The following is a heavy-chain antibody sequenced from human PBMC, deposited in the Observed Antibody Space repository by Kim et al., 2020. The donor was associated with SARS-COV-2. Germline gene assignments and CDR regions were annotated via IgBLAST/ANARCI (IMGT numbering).Heavy chain of an antibody. J-gene: IGHJ4*02. CDR3: ARRSIDSSGSWIDY. D-gene: IGHD3-22*01. V-gene: IGHV5-51*01. Sequence: SPSFQGQVTISADKSISTDYLQWSSLKASDTAMYYCARRSIDSSGSWIDYWGQGTLVTVSS.